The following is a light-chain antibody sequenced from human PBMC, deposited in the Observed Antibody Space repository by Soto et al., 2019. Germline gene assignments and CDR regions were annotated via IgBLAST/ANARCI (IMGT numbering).Light chain of an antibody. CDR2: GAS. CDR1: ERLSSVY. J-gene: IGKJ3*01. Sequence: DIVLTQSPGTLSLSPGEIATLSCRASERLSSVYLAWYQQRPGQPPRLLIYGASNRATGIPDRFSGSGSGTDFTLTISSLQPEDFATYYCLQKYFYPFTFGPGTKVDI. V-gene: IGKV3-20*01. CDR3: LQKYFYPFT.